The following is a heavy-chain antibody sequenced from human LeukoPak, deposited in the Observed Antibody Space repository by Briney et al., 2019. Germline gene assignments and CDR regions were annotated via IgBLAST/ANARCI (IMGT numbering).Heavy chain of an antibody. CDR1: GGSISSYY. J-gene: IGHJ4*02. CDR3: AAIHSSSWYDY. CDR2: IYTSGST. Sequence: SETLSLTCTVSGGSISSYYWSWTRQPAGKGLEWIGRIYTSGSTNYNPSLKSRVTMSVDTSRNQFSLKLSSVTAADTAVYYCAAIHSSSWYDYWGQGTLVTVSS. V-gene: IGHV4-4*07. D-gene: IGHD6-13*01.